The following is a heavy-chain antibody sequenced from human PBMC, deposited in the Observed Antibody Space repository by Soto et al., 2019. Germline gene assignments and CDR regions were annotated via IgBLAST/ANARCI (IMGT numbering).Heavy chain of an antibody. CDR3: ARDLNYDFWSGYYPTGLIDGMDV. CDR1: GFTFSSYS. D-gene: IGHD3-3*01. J-gene: IGHJ6*02. CDR2: ISSSSSYI. V-gene: IGHV3-21*01. Sequence: GGSLRLSCAASGFTFSSYSMNWVRQAPGKGLEWVSSISSSSSYIYYADSVKGRFTISRDNAKNSLYLQMNSLRAEDTAVYYCARDLNYDFWSGYYPTGLIDGMDVWGQGTTVTVSS.